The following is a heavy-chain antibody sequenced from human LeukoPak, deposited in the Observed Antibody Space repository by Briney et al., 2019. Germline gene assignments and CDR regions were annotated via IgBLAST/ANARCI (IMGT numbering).Heavy chain of an antibody. Sequence: SGTLSLTCAVSGGSISSSNWWCWVRQPPGKGLEWIGEIYHSGSTNYNPSLKSRVTISVDKSKNQFSLQLNSVTPEDTAVYYCARDTYIGGTTDLNWFDPWGQGTLVTVSS. D-gene: IGHD1-1*01. CDR2: IYHSGST. CDR1: GGSISSSNW. CDR3: ARDTYIGGTTDLNWFDP. V-gene: IGHV4-4*02. J-gene: IGHJ5*02.